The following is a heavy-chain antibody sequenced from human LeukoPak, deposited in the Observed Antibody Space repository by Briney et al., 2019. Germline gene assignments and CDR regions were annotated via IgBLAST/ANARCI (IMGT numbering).Heavy chain of an antibody. D-gene: IGHD6-13*01. V-gene: IGHV3-30*04. CDR3: ARDQGGSNWYFDY. CDR1: GFTFSSYA. Sequence: GGSLRLSCAASGFTFSSYAMHWVRQAPGKGLEWVAVMSYDGRNKYYADSVKGRFTISRDNSKNTLYLQMNSLRAEDTAVYYCARDQGGSNWYFDYWGQGTLVTVPS. J-gene: IGHJ4*02. CDR2: MSYDGRNK.